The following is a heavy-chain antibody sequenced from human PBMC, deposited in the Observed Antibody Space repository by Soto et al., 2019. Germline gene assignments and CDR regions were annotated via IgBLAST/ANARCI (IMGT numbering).Heavy chain of an antibody. CDR1: GDSISSYS. D-gene: IGHD3-9*01. CDR3: AKGGILRYFDWLHRLFDY. Sequence: PSETLSLTCTVSGDSISSYSWSWIRQPPGKGLEWIGNIHYNGNTKYSPSLKSRVTMSVDTSKNHFSLKLISVTTADTAVYYCAKGGILRYFDWLHRLFDYWGQGTLVTVSS. CDR2: IHYNGNT. V-gene: IGHV4-59*01. J-gene: IGHJ4*02.